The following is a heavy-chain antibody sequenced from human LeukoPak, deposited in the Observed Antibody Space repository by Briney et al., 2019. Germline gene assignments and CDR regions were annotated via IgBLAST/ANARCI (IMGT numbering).Heavy chain of an antibody. V-gene: IGHV4-34*01. CDR3: ARQSSSSSTFYYYYYYMDV. D-gene: IGHD6-6*01. Sequence: TSETLSLTCAVYGGSLSGSYWSWIRQPPGKGLEWIGEINHSGSTNYNPSLKSRVTISVDTSKNQFSLKLSSVTAADTAVYYCARQSSSSSTFYYYYYYMDVWGKGTTVTVSS. J-gene: IGHJ6*03. CDR1: GGSLSGSY. CDR2: INHSGST.